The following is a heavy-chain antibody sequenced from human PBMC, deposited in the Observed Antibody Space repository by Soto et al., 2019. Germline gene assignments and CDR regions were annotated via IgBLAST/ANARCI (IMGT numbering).Heavy chain of an antibody. Sequence: PSETLSLTCAVSGASISNTDWWSWVRQPPGKGLEWIGEIYHSGTTNCDPSLKSRVTISLDKSKSLFSLTLTSLTAAAMYYCARTGDYLVDYWGQGTLVTVSS. CDR3: ARTGDYLVDY. CDR1: GASISNTDW. CDR2: IYHSGTT. J-gene: IGHJ4*02. V-gene: IGHV4-4*02. D-gene: IGHD7-27*01.